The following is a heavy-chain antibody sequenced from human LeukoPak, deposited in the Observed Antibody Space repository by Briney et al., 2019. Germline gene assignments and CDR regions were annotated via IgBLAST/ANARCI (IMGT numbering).Heavy chain of an antibody. CDR1: GVSISSYY. Sequence: SETLSLTCTVSGVSISSYYWSWIRQPPGKGLEWIGYIYYSGSTNYNPSLKSRVTISVDTSKNQFSLKLSSVTAADTAVYYCARDCSSTSCYFRLGAFDIWGQGTMVTVSS. D-gene: IGHD2-2*01. V-gene: IGHV4-59*01. J-gene: IGHJ3*02. CDR2: IYYSGST. CDR3: ARDCSSTSCYFRLGAFDI.